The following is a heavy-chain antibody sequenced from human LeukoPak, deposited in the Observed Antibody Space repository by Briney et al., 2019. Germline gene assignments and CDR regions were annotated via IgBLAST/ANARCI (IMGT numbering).Heavy chain of an antibody. V-gene: IGHV3-7*03. CDR3: ASNWGSYPDC. CDR2: IKEDGSRK. D-gene: IGHD3-16*01. Sequence: GGSLRLSCAASGFAFSSYWMTWVRQVPGNGLEWVANIKEDGSRKFYVASVKGRFTISRDNVRNFLYLQMNDLRAEDAALYFCASNWGSYPDCWGQGVLVTVSS. J-gene: IGHJ4*02. CDR1: GFAFSSYW.